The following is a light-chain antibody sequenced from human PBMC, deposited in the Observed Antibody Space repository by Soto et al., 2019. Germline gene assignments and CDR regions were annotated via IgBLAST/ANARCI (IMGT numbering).Light chain of an antibody. CDR3: QQRSNWPPYT. V-gene: IGKV3-11*01. Sequence: EIVLTQSPATLSLSPGERATLSCRASQIVSSYLAWYQQKPGQAPRLLIYDASNRATGIPARFSGSGAGTDITLPISSLEPEEFAVYYCQQRSNWPPYTFGQGTKLEIK. CDR1: QIVSSY. J-gene: IGKJ2*01. CDR2: DAS.